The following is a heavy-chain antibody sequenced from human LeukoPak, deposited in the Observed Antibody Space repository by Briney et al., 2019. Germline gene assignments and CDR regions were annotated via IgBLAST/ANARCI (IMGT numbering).Heavy chain of an antibody. Sequence: PSETLSLTCTVSGGSISSYYWSWIRQPPGKGLEWIGYIHYSGSTNYNPSLKSRVTISVDTSKNQFSLKLSSVTAADTAVYYCARGVDQAGLFDIWGQGTMVTVSS. CDR2: IHYSGST. CDR1: GGSISSYY. J-gene: IGHJ3*02. D-gene: IGHD2-15*01. CDR3: ARGVDQAGLFDI. V-gene: IGHV4-59*01.